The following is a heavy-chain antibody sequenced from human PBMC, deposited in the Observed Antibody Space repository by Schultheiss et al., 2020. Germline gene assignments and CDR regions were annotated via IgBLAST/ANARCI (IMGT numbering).Heavy chain of an antibody. Sequence: SVKVSCKASGGTFSSYAISWVRQAPGQGLEWMGGIIPIFGTANYAQKFQGRVTITADESTSTAYMELSSLRSEDTAVYYCASNWVGATPYYFDYWGQGTLVTVSS. CDR2: IIPIFGTA. D-gene: IGHD1-26*01. J-gene: IGHJ4*02. V-gene: IGHV1-69*13. CDR3: ASNWVGATPYYFDY. CDR1: GGTFSSYA.